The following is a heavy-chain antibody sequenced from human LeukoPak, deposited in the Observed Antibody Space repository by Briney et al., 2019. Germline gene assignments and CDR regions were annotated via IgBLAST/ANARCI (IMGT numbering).Heavy chain of an antibody. CDR3: ARVGLLGNDFDI. D-gene: IGHD7-27*01. Sequence: SETLSLTCSVSGGAISSYYWSWIRQPPGKGLEWIGFIYYSGSTNYNPSLKSRVTISVDTSKNQFSLKLSSVTAADTAVYYCARVGLLGNDFDIWGQGTMVTDSS. CDR2: IYYSGST. J-gene: IGHJ3*02. CDR1: GGAISSYY. V-gene: IGHV4-59*01.